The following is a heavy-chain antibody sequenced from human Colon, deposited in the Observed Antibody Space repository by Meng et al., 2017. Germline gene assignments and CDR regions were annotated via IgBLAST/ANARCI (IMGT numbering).Heavy chain of an antibody. CDR2: AANSFDPSP. CDR3: ARDYWGSLDY. CDR1: GVSVSSSAYH. V-gene: IGHV4-61*08. Sequence: QFPLQVAVPGVDLPSQSLSITCTVSGVSVSSSAYHGGCTRQPPGKVLEWIGYAANSFDPSPNYNPSLKSRVTISLDTPKNQFSLKLTSVTAADTAVYYCARDYWGSLDYWGQGILVTVSS. D-gene: IGHD7-27*01. J-gene: IGHJ4*02.